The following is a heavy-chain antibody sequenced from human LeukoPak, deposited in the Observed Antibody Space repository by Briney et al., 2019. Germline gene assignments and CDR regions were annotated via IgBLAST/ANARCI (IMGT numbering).Heavy chain of an antibody. CDR2: INQSGST. J-gene: IGHJ4*02. CDR1: GGSFSGYY. D-gene: IGHD3-22*01. V-gene: IGHV4-34*01. Sequence: SETLSLTCAVSGGSFSGYYWSWIRQSPGRGLEWIGEINQSGSTDYNPSLKSRVIISMDTSKTQFSLNLSSVTAADTAVYYCARDYDSSGYYPFYWGQGTPVTVSS. CDR3: ARDYDSSGYYPFY.